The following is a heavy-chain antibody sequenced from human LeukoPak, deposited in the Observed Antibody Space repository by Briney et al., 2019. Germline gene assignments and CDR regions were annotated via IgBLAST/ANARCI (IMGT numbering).Heavy chain of an antibody. Sequence: GGSLRLSCAASGFSFSSYSMNWVRQAPGKGLVWVSRMNGDGSSTKYADSVEGRFTISRDNGKNTLYLQMNSLRVEDTAVYYCAKSPGGYFDLWGRGTLVTVSS. D-gene: IGHD3-10*01. V-gene: IGHV3-74*03. CDR1: GFSFSSYS. CDR2: MNGDGSST. CDR3: AKSPGGYFDL. J-gene: IGHJ2*01.